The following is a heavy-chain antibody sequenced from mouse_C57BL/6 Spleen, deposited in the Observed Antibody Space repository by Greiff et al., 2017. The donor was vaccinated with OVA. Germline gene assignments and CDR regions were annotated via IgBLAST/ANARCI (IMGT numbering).Heavy chain of an antibody. CDR1: GYTFTSYW. J-gene: IGHJ2*01. CDR3: ARSGVRGYYFDY. Sequence: QVQLQQPGAELVRPGSSVKLSCKASGYTFTSYWMHWVKQRPIQGLEWIGNIDPSDSETHYNQKFKDKATLTVDKSSSTAYMQLSSLTSEDSAVYYCARSGVRGYYFDYWGQGTTLTVSS. D-gene: IGHD2-13*01. V-gene: IGHV1-52*01. CDR2: IDPSDSET.